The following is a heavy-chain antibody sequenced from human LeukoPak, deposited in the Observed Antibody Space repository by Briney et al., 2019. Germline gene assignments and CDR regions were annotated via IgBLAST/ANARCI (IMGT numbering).Heavy chain of an antibody. CDR2: IYYSGST. D-gene: IGHD6-6*01. V-gene: IGHV4-30-4*01. CDR1: GGSISGGDFY. Sequence: SETLSLTCTVSGGSISGGDFYWSWIRQSPGRGLEWIGYIYYSGSTYYNPSLKSRVTISVDTSKNQFSLNLSSVTAADTAMYYCAREQLVGSRYFDYWGQGTLVTVSS. CDR3: AREQLVGSRYFDY. J-gene: IGHJ4*02.